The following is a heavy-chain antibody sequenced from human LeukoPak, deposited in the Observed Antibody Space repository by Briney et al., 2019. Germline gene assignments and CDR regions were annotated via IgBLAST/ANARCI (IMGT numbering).Heavy chain of an antibody. Sequence: GSSVTVSFKASGCTFSSYAISWVRQAPGQGLEWMGGLIPILRIVNYAQKFQGRVTITADKSTSTAYMELSSLRSEDTAVYYCASLCSGSSCPYDYWGQGTLVTVSS. V-gene: IGHV1-69*04. CDR1: GCTFSSYA. CDR3: ASLCSGSSCPYDY. J-gene: IGHJ4*02. CDR2: LIPILRIV. D-gene: IGHD2-15*01.